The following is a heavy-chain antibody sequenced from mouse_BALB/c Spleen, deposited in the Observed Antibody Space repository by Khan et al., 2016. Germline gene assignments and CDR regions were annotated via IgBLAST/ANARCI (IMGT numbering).Heavy chain of an antibody. V-gene: IGHV9-3-1*01. D-gene: IGHD1-1*01. J-gene: IGHJ1*01. CDR2: INTYSGKS. Sequence: QIQLVQSGPELKKPGKTVKFSCKASGYTFTNYGMNWVKQAPGNGLKWLGWINTYSGKSTYADDFKGRVAFSLETSANTAYLQINNLKNEDTATYFCARYRYYYGSSRYFDVWGAATTVTVSS. CDR1: GYTFTNYG. CDR3: ARYRYYYGSSRYFDV.